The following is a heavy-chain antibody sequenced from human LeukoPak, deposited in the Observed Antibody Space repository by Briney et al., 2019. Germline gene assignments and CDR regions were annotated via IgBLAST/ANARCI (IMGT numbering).Heavy chain of an antibody. Sequence: GGSLRLSCAASGFTFSSYAMHWVRQAPGKGLEWVAVISYDGSNKYYADSVKGRFTISRDNSKNTLYLQMNSLRAEDTAVYYCARNGCSSTGHYYYYYYMDVWGKGTTVTVSS. V-gene: IGHV3-30*04. D-gene: IGHD2-2*01. CDR3: ARNGCSSTGHYYYYYYMDV. J-gene: IGHJ6*03. CDR2: ISYDGSNK. CDR1: GFTFSSYA.